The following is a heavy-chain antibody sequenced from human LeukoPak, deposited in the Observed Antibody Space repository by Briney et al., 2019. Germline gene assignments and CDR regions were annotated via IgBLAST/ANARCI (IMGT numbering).Heavy chain of an antibody. CDR2: ISYDGSNK. D-gene: IGHD6-13*01. CDR3: ARDTLNSSSWYSPLSPQYYFDY. Sequence: GGSLRLSCAASGFTFSSYAMHWVRQAPGKGLEWEAVISYDGSNKYYADSVKGRFTISRDNSKNTLYLQMNSLRAEDTAVYYCARDTLNSSSWYSPLSPQYYFDYWGQGSLVTVSS. J-gene: IGHJ4*02. V-gene: IGHV3-30*04. CDR1: GFTFSSYA.